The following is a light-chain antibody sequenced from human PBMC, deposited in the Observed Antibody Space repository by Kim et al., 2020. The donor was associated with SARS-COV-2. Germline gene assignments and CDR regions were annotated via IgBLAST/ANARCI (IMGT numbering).Light chain of an antibody. CDR3: QQCSNWPST. J-gene: IGKJ2*02. CDR2: GAS. V-gene: IGKV3D-20*02. CDR1: QSISSNS. Sequence: EVVLTQSPATLSLSPGERATLSCRASQSISSNSLAWYQQKPGQAPRLLIYGASSRATGIPTRFSGSGSGTDFTLTISRLGPEDFAVYYCQQCSNWPSTFGQGTKLEIK.